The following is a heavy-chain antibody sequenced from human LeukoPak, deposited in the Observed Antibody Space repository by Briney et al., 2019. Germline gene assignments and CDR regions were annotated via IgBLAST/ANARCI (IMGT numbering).Heavy chain of an antibody. CDR1: GFTFSSYA. V-gene: IGHV3-30-3*01. Sequence: GGSLRLSCAASGFTFSSYAMHWVRQAPGKGLEWVAVISYDGSNKYYADSVKGRFTISRDNFKNTLYLQMNSLRAEDTAVYYCARAKDGYNKDAFDYWGQGTLVTVSS. CDR3: ARAKDGYNKDAFDY. J-gene: IGHJ4*02. D-gene: IGHD5-24*01. CDR2: ISYDGSNK.